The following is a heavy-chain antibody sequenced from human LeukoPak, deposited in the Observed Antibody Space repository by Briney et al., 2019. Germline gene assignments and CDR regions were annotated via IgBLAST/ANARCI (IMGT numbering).Heavy chain of an antibody. CDR1: GFSFSSYY. J-gene: IGHJ4*02. D-gene: IGHD3-10*01. Sequence: GGSLRLSCAASGFSFSSYYMSWVRQAPGQGLEWVALINPDGNERYYVDSVKGRFTISRDNARNSLYLQMDSLRAEDTAVYYCAKDRATYYYGSGSYTFDYWGQGTLVTVSS. CDR2: INPDGNER. V-gene: IGHV3-7*01. CDR3: AKDRATYYYGSGSYTFDY.